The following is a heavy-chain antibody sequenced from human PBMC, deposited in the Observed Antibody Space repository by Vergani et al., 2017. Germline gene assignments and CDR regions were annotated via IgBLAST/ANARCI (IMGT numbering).Heavy chain of an antibody. Sequence: QVQLQESGPGLVKPSQTLSLTCTVSGGSISSGSYYWSWIRQPAGKGLEWIGRIYTSGSTNYNPSLKSRVTISVDTSKNQFSLKLSSVTAADTAVYYCARDRSDYDFWSGYYGGTYGMDVWGQGP. CDR1: GGSISSGSYY. D-gene: IGHD3-3*01. V-gene: IGHV4-61*02. J-gene: IGHJ6*02. CDR3: ARDRSDYDFWSGYYGGTYGMDV. CDR2: IYTSGST.